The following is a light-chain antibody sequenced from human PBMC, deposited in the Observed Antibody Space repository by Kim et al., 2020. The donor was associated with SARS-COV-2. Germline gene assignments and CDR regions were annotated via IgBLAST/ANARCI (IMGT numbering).Light chain of an antibody. V-gene: IGKV4-1*01. CDR3: QQYYSTPSWT. CDR1: QSVLYSSNNKNY. J-gene: IGKJ1*01. Sequence: TINCKSSQSVLYSSNNKNYLAWYQQKPGQPPKLLIYWASTRESGVPDRFSGSGSGTDFTLTISSLQAEDVAVYYCQQYYSTPSWTFGQGTKVDIK. CDR2: WAS.